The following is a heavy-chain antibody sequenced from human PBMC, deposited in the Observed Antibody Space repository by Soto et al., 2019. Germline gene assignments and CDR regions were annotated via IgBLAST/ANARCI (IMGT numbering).Heavy chain of an antibody. D-gene: IGHD6-19*01. V-gene: IGHV3-7*04. J-gene: IGHJ4*02. CDR1: GFTFSTSW. CDR2: INHDGSAK. Sequence: EVQLVESGGALVQPGGSLRLSCAGSGFTFSTSWMNWVRQAPGKGLGWVANINHDGSAKDYVDSVKGRFTISRDNAENSLYLQIKSRNCEDTTLFFGAGGAGWVTDYWGQGTLVTVSS. CDR3: AGGAGWVTDY.